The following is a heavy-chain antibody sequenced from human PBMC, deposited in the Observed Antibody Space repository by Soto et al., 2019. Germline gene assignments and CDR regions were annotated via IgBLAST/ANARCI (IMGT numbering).Heavy chain of an antibody. CDR3: ARDSQRYTAMVYYGMDV. J-gene: IGHJ6*02. CDR2: ISYDGSNK. D-gene: IGHD5-18*01. CDR1: GFTFSSYA. V-gene: IGHV3-30-3*01. Sequence: GGSLRLSCAASGFTFSSYAMHWVRQAPGKGLEWVAVISYDGSNKYYADSVKGRFTISRDNSKNTLYLQMNSLRAEDTAVYYCARDSQRYTAMVYYGMDVWGQGTTVTVSS.